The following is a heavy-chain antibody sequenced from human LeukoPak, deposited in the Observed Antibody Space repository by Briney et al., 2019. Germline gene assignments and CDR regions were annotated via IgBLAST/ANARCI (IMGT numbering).Heavy chain of an antibody. Sequence: GGSLRLSCAASGFTFSSYWMSWVRQAPGKGLEWVANIKQGGSEKYYVDSVKGRFTISRDNAKNSLYLQMNSLRAEDTAAYYCARESPEWSYYYYYMDVWGKGTTVTVSS. CDR1: GFTFSSYW. CDR2: IKQGGSEK. V-gene: IGHV3-7*01. CDR3: ARESPEWSYYYYYMDV. J-gene: IGHJ6*03. D-gene: IGHD3-3*01.